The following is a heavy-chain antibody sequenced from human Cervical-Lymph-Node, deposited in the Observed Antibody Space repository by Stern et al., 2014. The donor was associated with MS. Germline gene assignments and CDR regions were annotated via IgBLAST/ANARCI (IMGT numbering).Heavy chain of an antibody. CDR1: GYSFTSYW. J-gene: IGHJ2*01. CDR2: IYPGDSDT. D-gene: IGHD6-6*01. CDR3: ASPWGQLVRHWYFDL. Sequence: EVQLVQSGAEVKKPGASLKISCKGSGYSFTSYWIGWVRQMPGKGLEWMGIIYPGDSDTRYSPSFQAQVTISTDKSITTPYLQWSSRKASDPAMYYCASPWGQLVRHWYFDLWGRGTLVTVSS. V-gene: IGHV5-51*01.